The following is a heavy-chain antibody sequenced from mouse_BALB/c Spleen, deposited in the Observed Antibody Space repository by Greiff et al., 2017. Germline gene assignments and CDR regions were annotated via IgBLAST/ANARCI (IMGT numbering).Heavy chain of an antibody. V-gene: IGHV1-7*01. D-gene: IGHD1-1*01. Sequence: QVQLQQSGAELAKPGASVKMSCTASGYTFTSYWMHWVKQRPGQGLEWIGYINPSTGYTEYNQKFKDKATLTADKSSSTTYMQLSSLTSEDSAVYYCARSPDYYGSSSNYAMDYWGQGTSVTVSS. J-gene: IGHJ4*01. CDR2: INPSTGYT. CDR3: ARSPDYYGSSSNYAMDY. CDR1: GYTFTSYW.